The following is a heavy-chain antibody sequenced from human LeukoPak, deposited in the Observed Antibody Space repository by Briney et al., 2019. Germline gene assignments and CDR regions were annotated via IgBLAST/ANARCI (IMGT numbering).Heavy chain of an antibody. Sequence: SETLSLTCTVSGGSISSGDYYWSWIRQPPGKGLEWIGYIYYSGSTYYNPSLKSRVTISVDTSKNQFSLKLSSVTAADTAVYYCVRGGSANYYYGMDVWGQGTTVTVFS. J-gene: IGHJ6*02. CDR3: VRGGSANYYYGMDV. D-gene: IGHD2-15*01. CDR2: IYYSGST. V-gene: IGHV4-30-4*02. CDR1: GGSISSGDYY.